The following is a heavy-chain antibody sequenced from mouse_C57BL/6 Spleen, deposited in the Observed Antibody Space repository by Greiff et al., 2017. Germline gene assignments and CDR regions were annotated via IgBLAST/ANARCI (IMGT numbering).Heavy chain of an antibody. V-gene: IGHV1-15*01. J-gene: IGHJ3*01. CDR1: GYTFTDYE. CDR3: TRYGGYYGFAY. Sequence: VQLQQSGAELVRPGASVTLSCKASGYTFTDYEMHWVKQTPVHGLEWIGAIDPETGGTAYNQKFKGKAILTADKSSSTAYMELRSLTSEDSAVYYCTRYGGYYGFAYWGQGTLVTVSA. CDR2: IDPETGGT. D-gene: IGHD2-3*01.